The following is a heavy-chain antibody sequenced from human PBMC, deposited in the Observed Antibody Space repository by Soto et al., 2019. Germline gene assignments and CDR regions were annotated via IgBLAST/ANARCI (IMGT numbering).Heavy chain of an antibody. V-gene: IGHV4-34*01. CDR3: ARVFMRSSGRLLYYYGMDV. CDR1: CGSFIGYY. CDR2: INHSGST. J-gene: IGHJ6*02. Sequence: SETLSFTCAFYCGSFIGYYWSWIRQPPGKGLEWIGEINHSGSTNYNPSLKSRVTIPVDTSKNQFSLKLSSVTAADTAVYYCARVFMRSSGRLLYYYGMDVWGQGTTVTVSS. D-gene: IGHD6-19*01.